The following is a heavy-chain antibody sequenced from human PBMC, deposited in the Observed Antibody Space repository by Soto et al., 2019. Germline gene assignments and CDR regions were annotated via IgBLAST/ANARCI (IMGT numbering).Heavy chain of an antibody. V-gene: IGHV1-46*01. J-gene: IGHJ4*02. Sequence: ASVKVSCKASGYTFTSYYMHWVRQAPGQGLEWMGIINPSGGSTSYAQKFQGRVTMTRDTSTSTVYMELSSLRSEDTAVYHCATLDPPYYDILTGHSDYWGQGTLVTVSS. CDR1: GYTFTSYY. CDR2: INPSGGST. CDR3: ATLDPPYYDILTGHSDY. D-gene: IGHD3-9*01.